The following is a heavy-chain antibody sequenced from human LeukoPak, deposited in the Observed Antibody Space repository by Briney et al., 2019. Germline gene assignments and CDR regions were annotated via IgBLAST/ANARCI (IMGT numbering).Heavy chain of an antibody. CDR3: ASSTKDHDAFDT. V-gene: IGHV4-61*01. Sequence: SETLSLTCTVSGVSVSSGSYYWSWIRQPPGKGLEWIGYIYYSGSTNYNPSLKSRVTISVDTSKNQFSLKLSSVTAADTAVYYCASSTKDHDAFDTWGQGTMVTVSS. J-gene: IGHJ3*02. D-gene: IGHD2-2*01. CDR2: IYYSGST. CDR1: GVSVSSGSYY.